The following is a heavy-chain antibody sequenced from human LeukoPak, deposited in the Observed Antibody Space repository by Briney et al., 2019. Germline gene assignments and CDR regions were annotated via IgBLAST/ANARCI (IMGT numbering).Heavy chain of an antibody. CDR1: GGSISSSNW. D-gene: IGHD1-26*01. V-gene: IGHV4-4*02. J-gene: IGHJ3*01. CDR2: IYHSGST. CDR3: ARDGTWVGATAYDAFDV. Sequence: SGTLSLTCAVSGGSISSSNWWSWVRQPPGKGLEWIGEIYHSGSTNYNPSLKSRVTISVDKSKNQFSLKLSSVTAADTAVYYCARDGTWVGATAYDAFDVWGQGTMVTVSS.